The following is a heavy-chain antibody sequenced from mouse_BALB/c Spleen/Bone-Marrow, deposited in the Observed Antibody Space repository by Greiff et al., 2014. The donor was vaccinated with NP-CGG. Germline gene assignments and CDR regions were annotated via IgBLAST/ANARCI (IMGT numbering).Heavy chain of an antibody. D-gene: IGHD1-1*01. CDR3: NYYGNTFDY. J-gene: IGHJ2*01. Sequence: VQVVESDAELVKPGASVKISCKASGYTFTDHAIHWVKQKPEQGLEWIGYISPGTGSIKCNEKFKDKVTLTADKSSSTAYMQLNSLTSEDSTVYFCNYYGNTFDYWGQGTTLTASS. CDR1: GYTFTDHA. V-gene: IGHV1S53*02. CDR2: ISPGTGSI.